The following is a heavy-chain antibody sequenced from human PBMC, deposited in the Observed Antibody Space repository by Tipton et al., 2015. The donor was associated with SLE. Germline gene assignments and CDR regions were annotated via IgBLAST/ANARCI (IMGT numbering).Heavy chain of an antibody. Sequence: TLSLTCTVSGGSISSSSYYWGWIRQPPGKGLEWIGNIYYSGSTYYNPSLKSRVTISVDPAKNQFSLKLTSVTAPDTAVYYCARGMVTWRGAIIGVDVWGQGTTVNVSS. CDR3: ARGMVTWRGAIIGVDV. CDR2: IYYSGST. CDR1: GGSISSSSYY. D-gene: IGHD2-21*02. V-gene: IGHV4-39*07. J-gene: IGHJ6*02.